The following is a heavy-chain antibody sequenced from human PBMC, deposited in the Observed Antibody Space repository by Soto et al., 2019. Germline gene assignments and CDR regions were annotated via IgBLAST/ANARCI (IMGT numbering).Heavy chain of an antibody. D-gene: IGHD6-13*01. CDR2: ISSSSSYT. Sequence: EVQLVESGGGLVKPGGSLRLSCAASGFTFSTYNMNWVRQAPGKGLEWVSFISSSSSYTNYADSVKGRFTISRDNAKNSLYLQMNSLRAEDTAVYYCARAAKQQLVIYYFDYWGQGTLVTVSS. V-gene: IGHV3-21*01. J-gene: IGHJ4*02. CDR3: ARAAKQQLVIYYFDY. CDR1: GFTFSTYN.